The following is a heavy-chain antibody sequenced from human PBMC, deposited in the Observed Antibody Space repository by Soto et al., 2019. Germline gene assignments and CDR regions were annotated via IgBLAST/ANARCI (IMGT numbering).Heavy chain of an antibody. CDR3: ARDFYDSSCYRAPDY. J-gene: IGHJ4*02. Sequence: GGSLRLSCAASGFTFSSYEMNWVRQAPGKGLEWVSYVSSSGSTIYYADSVKGRFTISRDNAKNSLYLQMNSLRAEDTAVYYCARDFYDSSCYRAPDYWGQGALVTVSS. CDR1: GFTFSSYE. V-gene: IGHV3-48*03. CDR2: VSSSGSTI. D-gene: IGHD3-22*01.